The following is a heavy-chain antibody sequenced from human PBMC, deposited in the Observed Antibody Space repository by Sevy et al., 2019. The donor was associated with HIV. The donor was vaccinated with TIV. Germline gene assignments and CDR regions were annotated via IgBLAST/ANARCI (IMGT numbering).Heavy chain of an antibody. CDR3: AREGCTKPHDY. V-gene: IGHV3-23*01. CDR1: GFTFSKYS. Sequence: GGSLRLSCAASGFTFSKYSMSWVRQPPGKGLAWVSTLSFGCGEINYADSVKRRLTISRANSKSSVYLQMNNLTPEDTAVYYCAREGCTKPHDYWGQGTLVTVSS. D-gene: IGHD2-8*01. J-gene: IGHJ4*02. CDR2: LSFGCGEI.